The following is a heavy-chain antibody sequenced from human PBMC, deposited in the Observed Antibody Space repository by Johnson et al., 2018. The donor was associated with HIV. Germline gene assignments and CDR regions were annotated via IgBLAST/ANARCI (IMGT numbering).Heavy chain of an antibody. V-gene: IGHV3-30*03. J-gene: IGHJ3*02. CDR1: GFTFTNYG. D-gene: IGHD1-26*01. CDR2: ISYDGSNE. Sequence: QVQLVESGGGLVQPGGSLRLSCAASGFTFTNYGMHWVRQAPGKGLEWVAVISYDGSNEHYTASVGGRFTISRDNSKNTLYMQRNSLKPEDTALYYCARIGGSYLVLWAFDIWGQGTMVTVSS. CDR3: ARIGGSYLVLWAFDI.